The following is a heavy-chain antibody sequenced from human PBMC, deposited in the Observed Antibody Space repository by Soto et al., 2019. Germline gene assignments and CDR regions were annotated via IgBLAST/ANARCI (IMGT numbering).Heavy chain of an antibody. Sequence: EVPLVESGGGLIQPGGSLRLSCAASGFTVSSNYMSWVRQAPGKGLEWVSVIYSGGSTYYADSVKGRFPISRDNSKNTMYLQMSSLRAEDTAVYYCARFSAPAGYYYYGMDVWGQGTTVTVSS. CDR3: ARFSAPAGYYYYGMDV. CDR1: GFTVSSNY. J-gene: IGHJ6*02. CDR2: IYSGGST. V-gene: IGHV3-53*01. D-gene: IGHD6-13*01.